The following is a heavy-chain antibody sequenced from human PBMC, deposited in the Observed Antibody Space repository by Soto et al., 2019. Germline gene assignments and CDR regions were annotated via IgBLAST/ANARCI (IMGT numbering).Heavy chain of an antibody. CDR3: ARAGEYYDRSGPIRLDY. CDR1: GYTFTNYA. V-gene: IGHV1-3*01. J-gene: IGHJ4*02. D-gene: IGHD3-22*01. Sequence: GASVKVSCKASGYTFTNYAMHWVRQAPGQRLEWMGWINAGNGNTKYSQKFQGRVTITRDSSASTAYMELSSLRSEDTAVYYCARAGEYYDRSGPIRLDYWGQGTLVTVSS. CDR2: INAGNGNT.